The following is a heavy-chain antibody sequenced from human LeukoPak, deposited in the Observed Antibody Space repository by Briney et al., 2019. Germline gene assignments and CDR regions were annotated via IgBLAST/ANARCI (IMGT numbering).Heavy chain of an antibody. Sequence: GGSLRLSCAASGFTFSSYGMHWVRQAPGKGLEWVAVISYDGSNKYYADSVKGRFTISRDNSKNTLYLQMNSLRAEDTAVYYCAKDLGDIVAPDSYYFDYWGQGTLVTVSS. D-gene: IGHD5-12*01. J-gene: IGHJ4*02. CDR3: AKDLGDIVAPDSYYFDY. V-gene: IGHV3-30*18. CDR1: GFTFSSYG. CDR2: ISYDGSNK.